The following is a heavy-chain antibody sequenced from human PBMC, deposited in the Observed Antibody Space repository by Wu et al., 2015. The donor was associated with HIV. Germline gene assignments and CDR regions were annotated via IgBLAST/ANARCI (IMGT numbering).Heavy chain of an antibody. CDR1: GYTFTTSD. D-gene: IGHD3-10*01. CDR3: GRRGSWGDRTTIIRGGVDV. Sequence: QAQLVQSGAEVMKPGASVKVSCRASGYTFTTSDIHWVRQASGQGLEWMGWINPNSGKGYYAQRFQGRVTMSRNISTTTAHMELSSLTSEDTAVYYCGRRGSWGDRTTIIRGGVDVWGQGTTVSVSS. V-gene: IGHV1-8*01. CDR2: INPNSGKG. J-gene: IGHJ6*02.